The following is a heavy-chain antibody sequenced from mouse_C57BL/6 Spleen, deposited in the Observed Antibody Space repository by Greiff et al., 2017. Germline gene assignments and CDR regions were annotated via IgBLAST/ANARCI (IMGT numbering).Heavy chain of an antibody. CDR2: IWSGGST. CDR3: ARSGVLRYYAMDY. Sequence: VQLQQSGPGLVKPSQSLSITCTVSGFSLTSYGVHWVRQSPGKGLEWLGVIWSGGSTDYNAAFISRLSISKDNSKSQVSFKMNSLQAYDTAIYYCARSGVLRYYAMDYWGQGTSVTVSS. J-gene: IGHJ4*01. V-gene: IGHV2-2*01. D-gene: IGHD1-1*01. CDR1: GFSLTSYG.